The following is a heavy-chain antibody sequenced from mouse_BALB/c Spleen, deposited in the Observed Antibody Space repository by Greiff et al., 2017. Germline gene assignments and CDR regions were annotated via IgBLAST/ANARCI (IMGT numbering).Heavy chain of an antibody. J-gene: IGHJ4*01. Sequence: DVKLVESGGGLVKPGGSLKLSCAASGFTFSSYALSWVRQTPEKRLEWVASISSGGSTYYPDSVKGRFTISRDNARNILYLQMSSLRSEDTAMYYCARNYDYDVDAMDYWGQGTSVTVSS. CDR1: GFTFSSYA. CDR2: ISSGGST. V-gene: IGHV5-6-5*01. D-gene: IGHD2-4*01. CDR3: ARNYDYDVDAMDY.